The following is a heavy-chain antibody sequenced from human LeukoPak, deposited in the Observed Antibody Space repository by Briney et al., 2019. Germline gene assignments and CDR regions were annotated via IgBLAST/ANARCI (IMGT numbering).Heavy chain of an antibody. CDR3: ARDWSSGYVPHTHYPNY. D-gene: IGHD5-12*01. CDR1: GFTFSSYW. CDR2: IKQDGSEK. V-gene: IGHV3-7*01. J-gene: IGHJ4*02. Sequence: PGGSLRLSCAASGFTFSSYWMSWVRQAPGKGLEWVANIKQDGSEKYYVDSVKGRFTISRDNAKNSLYLQMNSLRAEDTAVYYCARDWSSGYVPHTHYPNYWGQGTLVTVSS.